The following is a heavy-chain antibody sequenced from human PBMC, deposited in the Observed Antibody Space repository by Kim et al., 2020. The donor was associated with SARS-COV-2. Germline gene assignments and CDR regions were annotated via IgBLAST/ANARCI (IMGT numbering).Heavy chain of an antibody. J-gene: IGHJ5*02. V-gene: IGHV1-8*01. CDR3: ARGLLFYGEGFYRFDP. CDR1: GYTFTSYD. CDR2: MNPNSGNT. D-gene: IGHD4-17*01. Sequence: ASVKVSCKASGYTFTSYDINWVRQATGQGLEWMGWMNPNSGNTGYAQKFQGRVTMTRNTSISTAYMELSSLRSEDTAVYYCARGLLFYGEGFYRFDPWGQGTLVTVSS.